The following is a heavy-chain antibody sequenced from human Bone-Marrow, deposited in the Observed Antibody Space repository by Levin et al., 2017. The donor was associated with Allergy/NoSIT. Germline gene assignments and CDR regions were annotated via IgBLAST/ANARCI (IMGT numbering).Heavy chain of an antibody. CDR3: ARLHDYYMDG. CDR1: GFIVSSND. CDR2: IYIDGST. Sequence: GGSLRLSCAASGFIVSSNDMSWVRQAPGKGLEWVSVIYIDGSTYYADSVKGRFTISRDNSKNTLSLQMNSLRAEDTAVYYCARLHDYYMDGWGKGTTVTVSS. J-gene: IGHJ6*03. V-gene: IGHV3-53*01.